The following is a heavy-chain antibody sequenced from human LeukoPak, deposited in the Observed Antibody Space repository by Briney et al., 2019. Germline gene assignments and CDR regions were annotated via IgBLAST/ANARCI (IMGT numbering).Heavy chain of an antibody. J-gene: IGHJ4*02. CDR1: GFTFNDYW. V-gene: IGHV3-30*02. D-gene: IGHD3-3*01. CDR2: IRYDGSNK. CDR3: ATAVLRFLEWLEKNDY. Sequence: GGSLRLSCAASGFTFNDYWMTWVRQAPGKGLEWVAFIRYDGSNKYYADSVKGRFTISRDNSKNTLYLQMNSQRAEDTAVYYCATAVLRFLEWLEKNDYWGQGTLVTVSS.